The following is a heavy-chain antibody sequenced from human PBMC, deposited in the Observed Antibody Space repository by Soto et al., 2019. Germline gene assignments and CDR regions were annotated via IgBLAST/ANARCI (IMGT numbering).Heavy chain of an antibody. D-gene: IGHD6-6*01. CDR2: INHSGST. CDR1: GGSFSGYY. V-gene: IGHV4-34*01. J-gene: IGHJ3*02. CDR3: ASIAAPGGGDI. Sequence: SETLSLTCAVYGGSFSGYYWSWIRQPPGKGLEWIGEINHSGSTNYNPSLKSRVTISVDTSKNQFSLKLSSVTAADTAVYYCASIAAPGGGDIWGQGTMVTVSS.